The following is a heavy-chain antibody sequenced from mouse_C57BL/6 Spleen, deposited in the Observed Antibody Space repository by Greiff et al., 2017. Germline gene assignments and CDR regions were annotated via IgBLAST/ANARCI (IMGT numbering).Heavy chain of an antibody. CDR1: GYTFTSYT. V-gene: IGHV1-4*01. CDR3: AREGPYYYGSSYWYFDV. D-gene: IGHD1-1*01. CDR2: INPSSGYT. J-gene: IGHJ1*03. Sequence: VQLQQSGAELARPGASVKMSCKASGYTFTSYTMHWVKQRPGQGLEWIGYINPSSGYTKYNQKFKDKATLTVDKSSSTAYMQLSSLTSEDSAVYYCAREGPYYYGSSYWYFDVWGTGTTVTVSS.